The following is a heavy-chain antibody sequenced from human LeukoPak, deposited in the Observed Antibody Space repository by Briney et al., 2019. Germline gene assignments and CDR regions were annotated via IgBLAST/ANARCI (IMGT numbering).Heavy chain of an antibody. CDR3: AKIGLWFGELFYFDY. Sequence: GGSLRLSCAASGFTFSSYAMSWVRQAPGKGLEWVAVISYDGSNKYYADSVKGRFTISRDNSKNTLYLQMNSLRAEDTAVYYCAKIGLWFGELFYFDYWGQGTLVTVSS. CDR2: ISYDGSNK. V-gene: IGHV3-30*18. D-gene: IGHD3-10*01. J-gene: IGHJ4*02. CDR1: GFTFSSYA.